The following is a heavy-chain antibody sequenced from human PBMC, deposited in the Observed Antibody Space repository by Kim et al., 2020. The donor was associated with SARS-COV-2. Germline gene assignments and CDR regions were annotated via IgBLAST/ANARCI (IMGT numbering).Heavy chain of an antibody. Sequence: GGSLRLSCAASGFTVSSNYMSWVRQAPGKGLEWVSVIYSGGSTYYADSVKGRFTISRDNSKNTLYLQMNSLRAEDTAVYYCARSSGSYRVGFDYWGQGTLVTVSS. CDR1: GFTVSSNY. J-gene: IGHJ4*02. CDR2: IYSGGST. CDR3: ARSSGSYRVGFDY. V-gene: IGHV3-53*01. D-gene: IGHD3-10*01.